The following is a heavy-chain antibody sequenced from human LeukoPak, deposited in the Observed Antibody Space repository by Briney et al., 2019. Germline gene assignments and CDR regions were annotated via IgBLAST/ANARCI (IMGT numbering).Heavy chain of an antibody. CDR1: GSSFTSYW. CDR2: IYPGDSDT. Sequence: GASLNISCKGSGSSFTSYWIGWVRQLPGKGLEWMGIIYPGDSDTRYSPSFQAQVTISADKSISTAYLQWSSLKASDTAMYYCARQAVPVAKYFQYWGQGTLVTVSS. J-gene: IGHJ1*01. D-gene: IGHD2-2*01. CDR3: ARQAVPVAKYFQY. V-gene: IGHV5-51*01.